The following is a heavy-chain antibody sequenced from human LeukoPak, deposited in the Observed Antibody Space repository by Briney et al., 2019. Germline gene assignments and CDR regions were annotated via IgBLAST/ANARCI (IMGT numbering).Heavy chain of an antibody. CDR3: ARARGGTAPGDI. D-gene: IGHD1-1*01. V-gene: IGHV1-3*01. Sequence: ASVKVSCKASGYTFTSYAMHWVRQAPGQRLEWMGWINAGNGNTKYSQKFQGRVTITRDTSASTAYMELSSLRSEDTAVYYCARARGGTAPGDIWGQGTMVTVSS. CDR1: GYTFTSYA. CDR2: INAGNGNT. J-gene: IGHJ3*02.